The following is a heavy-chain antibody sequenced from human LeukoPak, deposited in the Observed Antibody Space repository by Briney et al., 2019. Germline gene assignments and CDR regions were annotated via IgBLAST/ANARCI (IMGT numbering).Heavy chain of an antibody. Sequence: VASVKVSCKASGYTFTSYGISWVRQAPGQGLEWMGWISAYNGNTNYAQKLQGRVTMTTDTSTSTAYMELRSLRSDDTAVYYCARMAGAPLAYYYYYMDVWGKGTTVTVSS. CDR1: GYTFTSYG. CDR3: ARMAGAPLAYYYYYMDV. V-gene: IGHV1-18*01. D-gene: IGHD1-26*01. J-gene: IGHJ6*03. CDR2: ISAYNGNT.